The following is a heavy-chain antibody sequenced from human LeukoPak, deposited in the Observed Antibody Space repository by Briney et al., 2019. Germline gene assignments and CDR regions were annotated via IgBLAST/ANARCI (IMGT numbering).Heavy chain of an antibody. CDR1: GFTFSSYA. D-gene: IGHD5-24*01. Sequence: GGSLRPSCAASGFTFSSYAMHWVRQAPGKGLEWVAVISYDGSNKYYADSVKGRFTVSRDNSKNTLFLQMNILRADDTAVYYCARVAWPDSFDIWGQGTMVTVSS. J-gene: IGHJ3*02. CDR3: ARVAWPDSFDI. CDR2: ISYDGSNK. V-gene: IGHV3-30-3*01.